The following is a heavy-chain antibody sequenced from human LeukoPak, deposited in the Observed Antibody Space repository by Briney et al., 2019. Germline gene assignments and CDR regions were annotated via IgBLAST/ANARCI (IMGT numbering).Heavy chain of an antibody. CDR3: ARDDIAVATCFDY. D-gene: IGHD6-19*01. V-gene: IGHV3-20*04. Sequence: GGSLRLSCAASGFTFDDYGMSWVRQAPGKGLELVSGINWNGCSTGYADSVKSRFTISRDNAKNSLYLQMNSLRAEDTAVYYCARDDIAVATCFDYWGQGTLVTVSS. CDR2: INWNGCST. CDR1: GFTFDDYG. J-gene: IGHJ4*02.